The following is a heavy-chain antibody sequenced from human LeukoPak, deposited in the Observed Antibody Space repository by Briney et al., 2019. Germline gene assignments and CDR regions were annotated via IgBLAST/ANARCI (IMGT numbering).Heavy chain of an antibody. CDR2: ISYTGST. J-gene: IGHJ4*02. V-gene: IGHV4-59*08. CDR3: ARHSAGTTKDY. Sequence: SETLSLTCTVSGGSISSYYWSWIRQPPGKGLEWIGFISYTGSTNYSPSLKSRVTISVDTSKNQFSLNLISVTAADTAVYYCARHSAGTTKDYWGQGTLVTVSS. CDR1: GGSISSYY. D-gene: IGHD1-1*01.